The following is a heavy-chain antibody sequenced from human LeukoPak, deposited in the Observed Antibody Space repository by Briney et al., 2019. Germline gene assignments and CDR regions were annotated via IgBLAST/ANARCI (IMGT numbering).Heavy chain of an antibody. CDR1: GGSISSSYSY. Sequence: PSETLSLTCTVSGGSISSSYSYWGWIRQPPGKGLEWIAIMHHTGSTHYNPSLQSRVTISIDTSKNHFSLKLRSVSAADTAIYYCATSEGGGFFDYWGQGTPVTVSS. CDR2: MHHTGST. V-gene: IGHV4-39*02. D-gene: IGHD4-23*01. CDR3: ATSEGGGFFDY. J-gene: IGHJ4*02.